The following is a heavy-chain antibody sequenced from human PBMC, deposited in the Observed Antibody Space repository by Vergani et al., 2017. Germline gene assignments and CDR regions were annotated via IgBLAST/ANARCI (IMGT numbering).Heavy chain of an antibody. D-gene: IGHD3-10*01. CDR1: GFSFSNAW. CDR2: IKSQIDGGTT. J-gene: IGHJ4*02. V-gene: IGHV3-15*01. Sequence: EVQLVESGGGLVKPGGSLRLSCAASGFSFSNAWMTWVRQGPGKGLEWVGRIKSQIDGGTTDYAAPVKGRFTISRDDSTNMLYLHMNSLKTEDTAVYYCANPDSVVSSNYGSGSYFGSWGQGALVTVSS. CDR3: ANPDSVVSSNYGSGSYFGS.